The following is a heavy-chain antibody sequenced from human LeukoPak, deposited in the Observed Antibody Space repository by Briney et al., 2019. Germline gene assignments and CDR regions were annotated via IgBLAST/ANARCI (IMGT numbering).Heavy chain of an antibody. CDR3: AREGELGYCSGGSCYFYGMDV. Sequence: AGRSLRLSCAASGFTLSSYGMHWVRQAPGKGLEWVAVIWYDGSNKYYADSVKGRFTISRDNSKNTLYLQMNSLRAEDTAVYYCAREGELGYCSGGSCYFYGMDVWGQGTTVTVSS. D-gene: IGHD2-15*01. CDR2: IWYDGSNK. V-gene: IGHV3-33*08. CDR1: GFTLSSYG. J-gene: IGHJ6*02.